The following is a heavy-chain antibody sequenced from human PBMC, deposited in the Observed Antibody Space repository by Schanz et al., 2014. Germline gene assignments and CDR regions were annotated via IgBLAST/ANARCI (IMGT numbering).Heavy chain of an antibody. J-gene: IGHJ3*01. V-gene: IGHV1-69*02. CDR3: ATMWGYCTATACQILEVLDV. Sequence: QVQLVQSGADVKKPGSSVRVSCKASGGTFSRLTFSWVRQAPGQGLEWMGRVIPILGIANYAQNFQGRVTITADKSTSTAYMELTSLRSEDTAVYYCATMWGYCTATACQILEVLDVWGQGTMVTVSS. CDR2: VIPILGIA. D-gene: IGHD2-8*02. CDR1: GGTFSRLT.